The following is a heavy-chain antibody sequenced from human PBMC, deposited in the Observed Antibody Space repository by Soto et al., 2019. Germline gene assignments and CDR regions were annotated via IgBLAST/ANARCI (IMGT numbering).Heavy chain of an antibody. Sequence: SETLSLTCAVSGGSISSGDYSWSWIRQPPGKGLEWIGYIYHSGSTYYNPSLRSRVTISVDGSKNQFSLKLTSVTAADTAVYYRARGAYSDGSLITSFDYWGQGTLVTVSS. CDR1: GGSISSGDYS. J-gene: IGHJ4*02. CDR2: IYHSGST. D-gene: IGHD3-22*01. V-gene: IGHV4-30-2*01. CDR3: ARGAYSDGSLITSFDY.